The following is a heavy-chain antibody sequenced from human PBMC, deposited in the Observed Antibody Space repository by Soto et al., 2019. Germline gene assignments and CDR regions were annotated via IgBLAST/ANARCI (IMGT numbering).Heavy chain of an antibody. CDR1: GGSISSYY. D-gene: IGHD6-19*01. Sequence: QVQLQESGPGLVKPSETLSLTCTVSGGSISSYYWSWIRQPPGKGLEWIGYIYYSGSTNYNPSLMRRVTISVDTSKNQFPLKLSSVSAADTAVYYCARGLSSGWYLVDAFDIWGQGTMVTVSS. J-gene: IGHJ3*02. V-gene: IGHV4-59*08. CDR2: IYYSGST. CDR3: ARGLSSGWYLVDAFDI.